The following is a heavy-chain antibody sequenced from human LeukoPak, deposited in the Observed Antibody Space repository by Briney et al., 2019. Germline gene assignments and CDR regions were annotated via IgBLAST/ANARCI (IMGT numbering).Heavy chain of an antibody. D-gene: IGHD6-19*01. CDR2: IRYDGSNK. CDR3: ASIKQSSGWAGDYYYYMDV. V-gene: IGHV3-30*02. Sequence: GGSLRLSCAASGFTFSSYGMHWVRQAPGKGLEWVAFIRYDGSNKYYADSVKGRFTISRDNSKNTLYLQMNSLRAEDTAVYYCASIKQSSGWAGDYYYYMDVWGKGTTVTISS. CDR1: GFTFSSYG. J-gene: IGHJ6*03.